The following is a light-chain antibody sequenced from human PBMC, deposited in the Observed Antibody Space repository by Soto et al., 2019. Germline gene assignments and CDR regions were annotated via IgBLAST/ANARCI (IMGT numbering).Light chain of an antibody. CDR2: GNN. J-gene: IGLJ2*01. CDR1: SSNIGAGYE. CDR3: QSYDSSLSGYVV. V-gene: IGLV1-40*01. Sequence: QSVLTQPPSVSGAPGQRVTIPCTGSSSNIGAGYEVHWYQQLPGTAPKVLIYGNNNRPSGVPDRFSGSKSGTSVSLAITGLQAEDEADYYCQSYDSSLSGYVVFGGGTKLTVL.